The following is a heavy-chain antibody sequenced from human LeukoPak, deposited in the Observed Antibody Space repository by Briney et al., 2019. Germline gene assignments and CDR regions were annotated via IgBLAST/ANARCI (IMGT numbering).Heavy chain of an antibody. J-gene: IGHJ4*02. D-gene: IGHD3-22*01. Sequence: EGSLRLSCAASGFTFSSYAMSWVRQAPGKVLEWVSSITSSGAATYYADSVKGRFTISRDNSDSTLYLQMNSLRAEDTAVYYCAKDRPNYYGSNGHYYKLNGDCWGQGTLVTVSS. CDR3: AKDRPNYYGSNGHYYKLNGDC. V-gene: IGHV3-23*01. CDR1: GFTFSSYA. CDR2: ITSSGAAT.